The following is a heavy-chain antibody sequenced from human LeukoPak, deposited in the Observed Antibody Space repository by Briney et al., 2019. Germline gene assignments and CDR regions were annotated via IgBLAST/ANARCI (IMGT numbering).Heavy chain of an antibody. J-gene: IGHJ5*02. Sequence: GGSLRLSCAASGFTVSSNYMSWIRQAPGKGLEWVSYISSSGSTIYYADSVKGRLTISRDNAKNSLYLQMNSLRAEDTAVYYCARDGRYSSSWYAGAWWFDPWGQGTLVTVSS. V-gene: IGHV3-11*01. CDR1: GFTVSSNY. CDR3: ARDGRYSSSWYAGAWWFDP. CDR2: ISSSGSTI. D-gene: IGHD6-13*01.